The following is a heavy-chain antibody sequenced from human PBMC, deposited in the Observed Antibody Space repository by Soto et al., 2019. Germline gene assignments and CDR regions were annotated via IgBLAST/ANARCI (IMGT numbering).Heavy chain of an antibody. CDR3: ARAGAATLSDY. CDR1: GGSISNYY. D-gene: IGHD2-15*01. CDR2: MYYSGST. Sequence: QVQLQESGPGLVKPSETLSLTCTVSGGSISNYYCSWIRQPPGKGLEWIGYMYYSGSTNYNPSLKSRVTISVATSKNQFSLKLSSVTAADTAVYYCARAGAATLSDYWGQGTLVTVSS. J-gene: IGHJ4*02. V-gene: IGHV4-59*01.